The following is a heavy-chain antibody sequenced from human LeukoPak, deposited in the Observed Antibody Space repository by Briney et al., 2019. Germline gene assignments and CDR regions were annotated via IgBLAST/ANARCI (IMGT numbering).Heavy chain of an antibody. J-gene: IGHJ4*02. CDR3: ARGGPTYFDY. CDR2: IYTSGST. V-gene: IGHV4-4*07. Sequence: SQTLSLTCTVSGGSISSYYWSWIRKPAGKGLERIGRIYTSGSTNYNPYLKSRVTMSVDTAKNQFSLKLSSVTAADTAVYYCARGGPTYFDYWGQGTLVTVSS. D-gene: IGHD1-26*01. CDR1: GGSISSYY.